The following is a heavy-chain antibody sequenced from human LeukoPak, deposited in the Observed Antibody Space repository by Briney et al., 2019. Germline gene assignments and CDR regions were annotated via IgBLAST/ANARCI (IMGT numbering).Heavy chain of an antibody. D-gene: IGHD1-26*01. CDR2: INPNSGGT. V-gene: IGHV1-2*02. Sequence: ASVTVSCTASGYTFTGYYMHWVRQAPGQGLEWMGWINPNSGGTNYAQKFQGRVTMTRDTSISTAYMELSRLRSDDTAVYYCARFDEVGDAFDIWGQGTMVTVSS. CDR3: ARFDEVGDAFDI. CDR1: GYTFTGYY. J-gene: IGHJ3*02.